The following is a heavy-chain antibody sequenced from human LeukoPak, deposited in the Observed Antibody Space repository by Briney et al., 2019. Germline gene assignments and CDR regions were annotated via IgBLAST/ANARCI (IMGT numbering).Heavy chain of an antibody. CDR1: GSTFSNYW. Sequence: GGSLRLSCAASGSTFSNYWMTWVRQAPGKGLEWVAHINQDGSKEYYMDSVKARFTISRDNAKNSLSLQMNSLRAEDTAVYYCVRDGGVSGYDLLDYWGQGTLVTVSS. J-gene: IGHJ4*02. V-gene: IGHV3-7*01. D-gene: IGHD5-12*01. CDR3: VRDGGVSGYDLLDY. CDR2: INQDGSKE.